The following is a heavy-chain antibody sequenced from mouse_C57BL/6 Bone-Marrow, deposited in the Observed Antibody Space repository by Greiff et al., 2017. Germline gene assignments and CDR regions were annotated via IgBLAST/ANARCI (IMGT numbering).Heavy chain of an antibody. CDR1: GYTFTNYW. CDR3: ARNLLYYYAMDY. D-gene: IGHD2-10*01. J-gene: IGHJ4*01. CDR2: IYPGGGYT. Sequence: VHLVESGAELVRPGTSVKMSCKASGYTFTNYWIGWAKQRPGHGLEWIGDIYPGGGYTNYNEKFKGKATLTADKSSSTAYMQFSSLTSEDSAIYYCARNLLYYYAMDYWGQGTSVTVSS. V-gene: IGHV1-63*01.